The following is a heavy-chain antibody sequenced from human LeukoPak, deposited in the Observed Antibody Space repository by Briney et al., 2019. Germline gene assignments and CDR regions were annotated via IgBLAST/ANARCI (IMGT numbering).Heavy chain of an antibody. CDR1: GGSISSYY. Sequence: SETLSLTCTVSGGSISSYYWSWIRQPPGKRLEWIGHIYYSGSTNYNPSLKSRVTISVDTSKNRFSLKLSSVTAADTAVYYCASRSSIWSGYQDTLYYFDSWGQGTLVTVSP. J-gene: IGHJ4*02. D-gene: IGHD3-3*01. CDR3: ASRSSIWSGYQDTLYYFDS. CDR2: IYYSGST. V-gene: IGHV4-59*01.